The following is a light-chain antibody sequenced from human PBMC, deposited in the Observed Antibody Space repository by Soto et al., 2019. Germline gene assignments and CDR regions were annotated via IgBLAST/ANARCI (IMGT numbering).Light chain of an antibody. V-gene: IGKV1-39*01. CDR2: EAT. Sequence: DIEMTQSPSSLSASVGDRVTISCRSSQNIHKYLNWYQQRPGKAPNLLVYEATSLETGVSLKFSGSGSGTEFTLTINSLQPEDFATYYCQQSFVSPWTFGQGTIIEI. CDR1: QNIHKY. CDR3: QQSFVSPWT. J-gene: IGKJ1*01.